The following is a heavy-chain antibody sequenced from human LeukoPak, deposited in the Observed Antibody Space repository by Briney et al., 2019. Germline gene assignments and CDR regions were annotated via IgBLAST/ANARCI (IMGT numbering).Heavy chain of an antibody. CDR3: ATAPPFGESFYWYCDL. Sequence: PGGSLRLSCAASGFTFSSYAMSWVRQAPGKGLEWVSAISGSGGSTYYADSVKGRFTISRDNSKNTLYLQMNSLRAEDTAVYYCATAPPFGESFYWYCDLWGRGTLVTVSS. CDR1: GFTFSSYA. V-gene: IGHV3-23*01. D-gene: IGHD3-10*01. CDR2: ISGSGGST. J-gene: IGHJ2*01.